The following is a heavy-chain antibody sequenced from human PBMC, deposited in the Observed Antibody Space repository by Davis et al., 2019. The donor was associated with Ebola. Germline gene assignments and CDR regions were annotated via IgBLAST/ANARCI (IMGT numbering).Heavy chain of an antibody. Sequence: PSETLSLTCAVYGGSFSGYYWSWIRQPPGKGLEWIGEINHSGSTNYNPSLKSRVTISVDTSKNQFSLKLSSVTAADTAVYYCARGYCSSTSCEGYYYMDVWGKGTTVTVSS. CDR1: GGSFSGYY. CDR2: INHSGST. CDR3: ARGYCSSTSCEGYYYMDV. D-gene: IGHD2-2*01. V-gene: IGHV4-34*01. J-gene: IGHJ6*03.